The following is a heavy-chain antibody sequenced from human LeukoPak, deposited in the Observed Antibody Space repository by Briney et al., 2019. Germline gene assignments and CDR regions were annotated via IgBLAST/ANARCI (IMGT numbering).Heavy chain of an antibody. CDR2: ISAYNGNT. CDR1: GYTFTSYG. V-gene: IGHV1-18*04. Sequence: ASVKVSCKASGYTFTSYGISWVRQAPGQGLEWTGWISAYNGNTNYAQKLQGRVTMTTDTSTSTAYMELRSLRSDDTAVYYCARDTYYDILTGYADQNWFDPWGQGTLVTVSS. J-gene: IGHJ5*02. D-gene: IGHD3-9*01. CDR3: ARDTYYDILTGYADQNWFDP.